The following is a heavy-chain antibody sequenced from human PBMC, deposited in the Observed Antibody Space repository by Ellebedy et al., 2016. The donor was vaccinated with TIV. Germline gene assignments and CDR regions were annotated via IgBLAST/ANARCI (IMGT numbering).Heavy chain of an antibody. CDR2: ISGSGGST. V-gene: IGHV3-23*01. Sequence: GESLKISCAASGFTFSSYAMSWVRQAPGKGLEWVSAISGSGGSTYYADSVKGRFTISRDNSKNTLYLQMNSLRAEDTAVYYCAKGDIVVVVAANDAFDIWGQGTMVTVSS. J-gene: IGHJ3*02. D-gene: IGHD2-15*01. CDR1: GFTFSSYA. CDR3: AKGDIVVVVAANDAFDI.